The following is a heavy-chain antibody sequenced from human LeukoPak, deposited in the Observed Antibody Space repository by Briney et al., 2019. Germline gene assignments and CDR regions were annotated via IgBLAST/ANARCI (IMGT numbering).Heavy chain of an antibody. D-gene: IGHD2-21*01. Sequence: KASETLSLTCAVSGGSISSGGYSWSWIRQPPGKGLEWIGYIYHSGSTYYNPSLKSRVTISVDRSKNQFSLKLSSVTAADTAVYYCARAPGLFPFDYWGQGTLVTVSS. CDR2: IYHSGST. J-gene: IGHJ4*01. V-gene: IGHV4-30-2*01. CDR3: ARAPGLFPFDY. CDR1: GGSISSGGYS.